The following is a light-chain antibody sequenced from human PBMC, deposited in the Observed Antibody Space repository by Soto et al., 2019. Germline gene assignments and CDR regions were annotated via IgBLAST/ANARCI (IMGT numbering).Light chain of an antibody. Sequence: QSALTQPPSASGSPGQSVTISFTGTSSDVGAYVYVSWYQQHPGKAPKLIIYEVNKRPSGVPDRFSGSKSGNTASLTVSGLQAEDEADYYCSSYAGINYFYVFGTGTKV. CDR1: SSDVGAYVY. CDR3: SSYAGINYFYV. V-gene: IGLV2-8*01. J-gene: IGLJ1*01. CDR2: EVN.